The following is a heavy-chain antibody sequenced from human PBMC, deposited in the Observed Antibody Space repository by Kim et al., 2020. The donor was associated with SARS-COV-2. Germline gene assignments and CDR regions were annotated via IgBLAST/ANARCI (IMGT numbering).Heavy chain of an antibody. V-gene: IGHV3-23*01. D-gene: IGHD3-22*01. Sequence: GGSLRLSCAASGFTFSSYAMSWVRQAPGKGLEWVSAISGSGGSTYYADSVKGRFTISRDNSKNTLYLQMNSLRAEDTAVYYCAKSHSSGYYAVWYYYGMDVWGQGTTVTVSS. CDR2: ISGSGGST. CDR3: AKSHSSGYYAVWYYYGMDV. J-gene: IGHJ6*02. CDR1: GFTFSSYA.